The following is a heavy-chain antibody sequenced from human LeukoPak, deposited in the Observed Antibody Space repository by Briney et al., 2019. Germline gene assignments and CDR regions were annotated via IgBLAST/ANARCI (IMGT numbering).Heavy chain of an antibody. CDR3: AREPSKNFWSGYYGY. V-gene: IGHV3-30*02. D-gene: IGHD3-3*01. CDR2: IRYDGSNK. CDR1: RFTFSSYG. J-gene: IGHJ4*02. Sequence: GGSLRLSCAASRFTFSSYGMHWVRQAPGKGLEWVAFIRYDGSNKYYADSVKGRLTISRDNSKNTLYLQMNSLRAEDTAVYYCAREPSKNFWSGYYGYWGQGTLVTVSS.